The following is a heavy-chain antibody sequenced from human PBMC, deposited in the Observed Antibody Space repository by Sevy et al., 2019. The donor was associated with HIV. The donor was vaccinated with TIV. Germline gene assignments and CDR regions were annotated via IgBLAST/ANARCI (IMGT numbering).Heavy chain of an antibody. J-gene: IGHJ4*02. CDR2: IYPGDSDV. V-gene: IGHV5-51*01. Sequence: GESLKISCKGSGYNFPNYGIAWVRQMPGKDLEWMGIIYPGDSDVRYSPSFQGQVTFSADKSISTAYLQWSSLKASDSAIYYCARGVLASYFDYWGQGTLVTVSS. CDR3: ARGVLASYFDY. CDR1: GYNFPNYG. D-gene: IGHD2-8*01.